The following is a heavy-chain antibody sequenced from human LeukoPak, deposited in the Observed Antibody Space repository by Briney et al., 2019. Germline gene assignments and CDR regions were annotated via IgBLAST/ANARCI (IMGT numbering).Heavy chain of an antibody. Sequence: SETLSPTCTVSGGSVSSGSYYWSWIRQPPGKGLEWIGYIYYSGSTNYNPSLKSRVTISVDTSKNQFSLKLSSVTAADTAVYYCARASVTYNYYYGMDVWGQGTTVTVSS. CDR3: ARASVTYNYYYGMDV. CDR2: IYYSGST. D-gene: IGHD1-14*01. J-gene: IGHJ6*02. V-gene: IGHV4-61*01. CDR1: GGSVSSGSYY.